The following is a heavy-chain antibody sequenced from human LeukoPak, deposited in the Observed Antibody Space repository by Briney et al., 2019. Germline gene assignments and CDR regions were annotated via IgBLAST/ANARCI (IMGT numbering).Heavy chain of an antibody. CDR3: ARDHMGATVTTSGNSIWVDVMDV. D-gene: IGHD4-17*01. V-gene: IGHV3-74*01. Sequence: GGSLRLSCAASGFTFSSYWMHWVRQTPGKGLVWVSRINSDGCSTSYADSVKGRFTISRDNAKNTLYLQMNSLRAEDTAVYYCARDHMGATVTTSGNSIWVDVMDVWGQGTTVTVSS. CDR1: GFTFSSYW. J-gene: IGHJ6*02. CDR2: INSDGCST.